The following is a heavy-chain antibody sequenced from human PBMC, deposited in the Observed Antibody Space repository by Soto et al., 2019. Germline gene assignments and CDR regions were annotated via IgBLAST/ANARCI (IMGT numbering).Heavy chain of an antibody. V-gene: IGHV3-30*18. D-gene: IGHD4-17*01. CDR3: AKARTPQGLRSDFDY. J-gene: IGHJ4*02. CDR1: GFTFSSYG. CDR2: ISYDGSNK. Sequence: PGGSLRLSCAASGFTFSSYGMHWVRQAPGKGLEWVALISYDGSNKEYADSVKGRITISRDNSKNTLYLQMNSLRAEDTAVYYCAKARTPQGLRSDFDYWGQGTLVTVSS.